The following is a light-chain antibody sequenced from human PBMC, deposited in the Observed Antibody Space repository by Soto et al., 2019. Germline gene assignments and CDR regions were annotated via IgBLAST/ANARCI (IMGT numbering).Light chain of an antibody. Sequence: EIVLTQSPVTLSLSPGERATLSCRASQSFISYLAWYQQKPGQAPRLLIYAASNRATGIPDRFSGSGSGTDFTLTFSSLEPEDFAVYYCQQYSNWPITFGQGTRLEIK. CDR2: AAS. V-gene: IGKV3-11*01. CDR1: QSFISY. J-gene: IGKJ5*01. CDR3: QQYSNWPIT.